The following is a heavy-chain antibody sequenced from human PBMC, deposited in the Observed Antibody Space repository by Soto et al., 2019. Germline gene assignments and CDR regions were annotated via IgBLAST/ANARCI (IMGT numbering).Heavy chain of an antibody. D-gene: IGHD3-10*01. J-gene: IGHJ6*02. CDR1: GFTFSSYA. CDR2: ISYDGSNK. Sequence: QVQLVESGGGVVQPGRSLRLSCAASGFTFSSYAMHWVRQAPGKGLEWVAVISYDGSNKYYADSVKGRFTISRDNSKNSLYLKMNSLRAEDTAVYYCARDFHGGSGSPTVYYYYYGMDVWGQGTTVTVSS. V-gene: IGHV3-30-3*01. CDR3: ARDFHGGSGSPTVYYYYYGMDV.